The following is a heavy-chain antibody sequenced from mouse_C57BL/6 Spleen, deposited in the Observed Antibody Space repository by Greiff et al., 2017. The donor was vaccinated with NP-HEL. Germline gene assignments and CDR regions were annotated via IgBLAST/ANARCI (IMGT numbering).Heavy chain of an antibody. J-gene: IGHJ3*01. CDR2: IYIGNGYT. D-gene: IGHD2-5*01. Sequence: VQLQQSGAELVRPGSSVKMSCKTSGYTFTSYGINWVKQRPGQGLEWIGYIYIGNGYTEYNEKFKGKATLTSDTSSSTAYMQLSSLTSEDSAIYFCARSAPRYSNCSLWFAYWGQGTLVTVSA. V-gene: IGHV1-58*01. CDR1: GYTFTSYG. CDR3: ARSAPRYSNCSLWFAY.